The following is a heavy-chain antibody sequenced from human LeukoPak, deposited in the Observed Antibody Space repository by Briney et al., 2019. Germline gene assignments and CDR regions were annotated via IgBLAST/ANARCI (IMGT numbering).Heavy chain of an antibody. V-gene: IGHV3-30*03. D-gene: IGHD3-22*01. CDR1: GFTFSSYG. Sequence: GGPLRLSCAASGFTFSSYGMHWVRQAPGKGLEWVTVISFDGSNIYYADSVKGRFTISRDNAKNSLYLQMNSLRAEDTAVYYCATLGGYYYDSSGSDYWGQGTLVTVSS. CDR3: ATLGGYYYDSSGSDY. CDR2: ISFDGSNI. J-gene: IGHJ4*02.